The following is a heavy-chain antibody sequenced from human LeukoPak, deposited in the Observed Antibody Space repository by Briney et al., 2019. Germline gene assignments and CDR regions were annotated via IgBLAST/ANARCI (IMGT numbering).Heavy chain of an antibody. J-gene: IGHJ4*02. CDR1: GFTFSSYA. V-gene: IGHV3-23*01. D-gene: IGHD1-1*01. Sequence: GGSLRLSCAASGFTFSSYAMSWVRQAPGKGLEWVSALSGSGGSTYYADSEKGRFTISRDNSKNTLYLQMNSLSAEDTAVYYCAKDINWNDGFDYWGQGTLVTVSS. CDR3: AKDINWNDGFDY. CDR2: LSGSGGST.